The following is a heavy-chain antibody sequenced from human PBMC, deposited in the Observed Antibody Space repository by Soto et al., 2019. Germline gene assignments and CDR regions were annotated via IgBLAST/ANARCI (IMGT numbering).Heavy chain of an antibody. Sequence: QVQLMESGGGVVQPGGSRSPSSATPGFTFSSYPMHWFRQAPAKGLEWVAVTSPDGGTKFYADSVKGRFTVSRDNSKNTLYLQMSSLRPEDTAVYYCAREVVLTEWYFDNWGQGILVTVSS. V-gene: IGHV3-30-3*01. J-gene: IGHJ4*02. CDR1: GFTFSSYP. D-gene: IGHD2-21*01. CDR3: AREVVLTEWYFDN. CDR2: TSPDGGTK.